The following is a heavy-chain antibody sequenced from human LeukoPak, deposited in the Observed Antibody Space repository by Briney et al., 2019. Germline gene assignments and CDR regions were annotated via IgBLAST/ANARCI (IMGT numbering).Heavy chain of an antibody. V-gene: IGHV4-61*01. Sequence: PSETLSLTCTVSGGSVSSGSYYWSWIRQPPGEGLEWIGYIYYSGSTNYNPSLKSRVTMSVDTSKNHFSLKLSSVTAADTAVYYCARVPGGGTAANWGQGTMVTVSS. CDR3: ARVPGGGTAAN. CDR1: GGSVSSGSYY. J-gene: IGHJ3*01. CDR2: IYYSGST. D-gene: IGHD1-7*01.